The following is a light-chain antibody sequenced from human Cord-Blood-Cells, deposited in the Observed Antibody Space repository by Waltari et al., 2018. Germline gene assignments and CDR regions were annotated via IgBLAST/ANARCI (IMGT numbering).Light chain of an antibody. CDR2: EVS. J-gene: IGLJ3*02. CDR1: SSDVGGYNS. Sequence: QSALTQPPSASGSPGQSLTISCTGTSSDVGGYNSLSWYQQHPGTAPKLMIYEVSKRPSGVPDRFSGSTAGNTASLTVSGLQAEDEADYYCSSYAGSNNWVFGGGTKLTVL. CDR3: SSYAGSNNWV. V-gene: IGLV2-8*01.